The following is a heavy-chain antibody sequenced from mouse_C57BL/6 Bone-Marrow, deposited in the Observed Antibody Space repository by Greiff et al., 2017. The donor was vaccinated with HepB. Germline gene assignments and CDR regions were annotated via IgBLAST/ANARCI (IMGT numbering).Heavy chain of an antibody. CDR2: IRLKSDNYAT. Sequence: EVKLQESGGGLVQPGGSMKLSCVASGFTFSNYWMNWVRQSPEKGLEWVAQIRLKSDNYATHYAESVKGRFTISRDDSKSSVYLQMNNLRAEDTGIYYCTATGNGFAYWGQVTLVTVSA. J-gene: IGHJ3*01. D-gene: IGHD4-1*02. CDR3: TATGNGFAY. V-gene: IGHV6-3*01. CDR1: GFTFSNYW.